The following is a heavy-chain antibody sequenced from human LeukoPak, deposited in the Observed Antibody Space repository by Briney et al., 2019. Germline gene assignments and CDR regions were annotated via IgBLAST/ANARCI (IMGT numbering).Heavy chain of an antibody. Sequence: ASVKVSCKASGYTFTSYDINWVRRAPGQGLEWMGGIIPIFGTANYAQKFQGRVTITTDESTSTAYMELSSLRSEDTAVYYCAQSSSGSYFRSNAFDIWGQGTMVTVSS. V-gene: IGHV1-69*05. J-gene: IGHJ3*02. CDR2: IIPIFGTA. CDR3: AQSSSGSYFRSNAFDI. CDR1: GYTFTSYD. D-gene: IGHD1-26*01.